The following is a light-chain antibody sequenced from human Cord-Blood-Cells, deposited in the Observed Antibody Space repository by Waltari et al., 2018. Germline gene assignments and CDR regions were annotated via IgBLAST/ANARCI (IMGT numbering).Light chain of an antibody. Sequence: QSALTQPRSVSGSPGQSVPISCTGTSSDVGGYTSVPWYQQHPGKAPKLMIYDVSKRPSGVPDRFSGSKSGNTASLTISGLQAEDEADYYCCSYAGSYTWVFGGGTKLTVL. CDR2: DVS. J-gene: IGLJ3*02. CDR1: SSDVGGYTS. CDR3: CSYAGSYTWV. V-gene: IGLV2-11*01.